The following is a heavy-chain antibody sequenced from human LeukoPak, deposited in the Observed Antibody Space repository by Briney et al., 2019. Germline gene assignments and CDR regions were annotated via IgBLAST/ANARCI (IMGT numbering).Heavy chain of an antibody. J-gene: IGHJ4*02. CDR3: ARRDSSGYYSA. Sequence: SETLSLTCTVSGGSISSYYWSWFRQSPGKGLEWIGYIHYRGKTNYNPSLKSRVTISVDTSKNQFSLNLSSVTAADTAVYYCARRDSSGYYSAWGQGTLVTVSS. D-gene: IGHD3-22*01. CDR1: GGSISSYY. CDR2: IHYRGKT. V-gene: IGHV4-59*08.